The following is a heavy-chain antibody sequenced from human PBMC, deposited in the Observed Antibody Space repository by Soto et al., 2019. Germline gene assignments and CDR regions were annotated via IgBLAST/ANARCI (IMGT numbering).Heavy chain of an antibody. D-gene: IGHD2-15*01. CDR2: IYPGDSNT. CDR1: GYSFTSYW. Sequence: PGESLKISCKGSGYSFTSYWIGWVRQMPGKGLEWMGIIYPGDSNTRYSPSLQGQVTISVDKSISTAYLQWSSLKATDTAMYYCASGLRRWYTDAFDIWGQGTMVTVS. J-gene: IGHJ3*02. CDR3: ASGLRRWYTDAFDI. V-gene: IGHV5-51*01.